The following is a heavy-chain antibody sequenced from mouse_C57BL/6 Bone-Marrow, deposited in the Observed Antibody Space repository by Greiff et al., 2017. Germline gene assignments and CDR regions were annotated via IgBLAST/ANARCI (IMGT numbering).Heavy chain of an antibody. CDR3: ARDDSSGPFAY. CDR2: ISDGGSYT. D-gene: IGHD3-2*02. CDR1: GFTFSSYA. V-gene: IGHV5-4*01. Sequence: EVMLVESGGGLVKPGGSLKLSCAASGFTFSSYAMSWVRQTPEKRLEWVATISDGGSYTYYPDNVKGRFTISRDNAKNNLYLQMSHLTSEDTAMYYCARDDSSGPFAYWGQGTLVTVSA. J-gene: IGHJ3*01.